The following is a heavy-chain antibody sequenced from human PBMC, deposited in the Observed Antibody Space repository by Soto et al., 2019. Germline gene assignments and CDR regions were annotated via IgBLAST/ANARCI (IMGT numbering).Heavy chain of an antibody. CDR2: ISSNSAYI. CDR1: GFTFRSFT. J-gene: IGHJ5*02. CDR3: TRDALRDSSARGWFDP. V-gene: IGHV3-21*01. Sequence: GGSLRLSCAASGFTFRSFTMNWVRQAPGKGLEWVSTISSNSAYIYYTDALRGRFTISRDNAKNSLHLQMNSLRAEDTAVYYCTRDALRDSSARGWFDPWGPGTL. D-gene: IGHD3-3*01.